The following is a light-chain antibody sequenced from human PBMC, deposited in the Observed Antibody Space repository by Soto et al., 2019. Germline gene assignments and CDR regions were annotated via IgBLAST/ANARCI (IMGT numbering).Light chain of an antibody. CDR3: QQYSFMWT. Sequence: EIVLTQSPGTLSLSQGERATLSCRASENVRNNYLAWYQQKPGQAPRLLISGASKRATGIPDRFSGSGSGTDFPLTINRLEPEDFAVYYCQQYSFMWTFGQGTKVDIK. CDR1: ENVRNNY. J-gene: IGKJ1*01. V-gene: IGKV3-20*01. CDR2: GAS.